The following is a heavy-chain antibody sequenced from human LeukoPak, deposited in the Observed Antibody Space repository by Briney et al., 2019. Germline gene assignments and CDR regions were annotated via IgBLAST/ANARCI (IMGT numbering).Heavy chain of an antibody. D-gene: IGHD3-10*01. V-gene: IGHV3-74*01. Sequence: PGGSLRLSCAASGFTFSSYWMHWVRQAPGKGLVWVSRINSDGSSTSYADSVKGRFTISRDNAKNTLYLQMNSLRAEDMAVYYCARVDGSGSLDAFDIWGQGTMVTVSS. CDR3: ARVDGSGSLDAFDI. J-gene: IGHJ3*02. CDR1: GFTFSSYW. CDR2: INSDGSST.